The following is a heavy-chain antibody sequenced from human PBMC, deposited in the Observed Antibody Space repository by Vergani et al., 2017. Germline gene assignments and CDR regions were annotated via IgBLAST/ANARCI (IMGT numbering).Heavy chain of an antibody. J-gene: IGHJ5*02. D-gene: IGHD3-3*01. Sequence: QVQLQESGPGLVKPSETLSLTCTVSGGSISSYYWSWIRQPPGKGLEWIGYIYYSGSTNYNPSLKSRVTISVDTSKNQFSLKLSSVTAADTAVYYCAREVSVITIFGVVIKEGNWFDTWGQGTLVTVSS. CDR3: AREVSVITIFGVVIKEGNWFDT. CDR2: IYYSGST. V-gene: IGHV4-59*01. CDR1: GGSISSYY.